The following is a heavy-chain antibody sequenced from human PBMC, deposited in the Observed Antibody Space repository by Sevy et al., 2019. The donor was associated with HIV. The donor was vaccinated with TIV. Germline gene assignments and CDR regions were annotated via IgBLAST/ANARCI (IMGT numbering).Heavy chain of an antibody. V-gene: IGHV1-24*01. Sequence: ASVKVSCKVSGYTLTELSMHWVRQAPGKGLEWMGGFDPEDGETIYTQKFQGRVTMTEDTSTDTAYMELSSLRSEDTAVYYCATSFSGTPIVVDNNFDYWGQGTLVTVSS. CDR3: ATSFSGTPIVVDNNFDY. CDR1: GYTLTELS. CDR2: FDPEDGET. J-gene: IGHJ4*02. D-gene: IGHD3-22*01.